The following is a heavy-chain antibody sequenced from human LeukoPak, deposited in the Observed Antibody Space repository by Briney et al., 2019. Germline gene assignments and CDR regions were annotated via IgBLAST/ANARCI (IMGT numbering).Heavy chain of an antibody. J-gene: IGHJ4*02. V-gene: IGHV3-23*01. D-gene: IGHD1-1*01. CDR3: ARCGTDPGPYYFDY. Sequence: GGSLRLSWAASGFTFSSYAMSWVRQAPGKGLEWVSAISGSGGSTYYADSVKGRFTISRDNSKNTLYLQMNSLRAEDTAVYYCARCGTDPGPYYFDYWGQGTLVTVSS. CDR1: GFTFSSYA. CDR2: ISGSGGST.